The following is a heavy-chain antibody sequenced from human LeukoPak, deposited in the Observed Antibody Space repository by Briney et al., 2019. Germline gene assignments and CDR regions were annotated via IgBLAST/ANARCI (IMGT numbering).Heavy chain of an antibody. D-gene: IGHD5-18*01. CDR2: IYTRGST. Sequence: SETLSLTCTVPGGSISSGSYYWSWIRQPAGKGLEWIGRIYTRGSTNYNPSPKSRVTISVDTSKNQFSLKLSSVTAADTAVYYCAREVPYTLEVDYWGQGTLVTVSS. CDR3: AREVPYTLEVDY. J-gene: IGHJ4*02. V-gene: IGHV4-61*02. CDR1: GGSISSGSYY.